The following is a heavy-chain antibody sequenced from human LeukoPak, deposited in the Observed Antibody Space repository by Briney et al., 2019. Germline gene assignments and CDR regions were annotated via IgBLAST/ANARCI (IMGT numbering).Heavy chain of an antibody. CDR3: ARGCSSTKCPADY. D-gene: IGHD2-2*01. CDR1: GFTLSSYY. Sequence: GGSLRLSCAASGFTLSSYYLHWVRQPPGEGLVWVSQSSPDGTSATYADAVKGRFTISRDNSKSTLYLQMNSLRAEDTAVYYCARGCSSTKCPADYWGQGTLVTVSS. CDR2: SSPDGTSA. V-gene: IGHV3-74*01. J-gene: IGHJ4*02.